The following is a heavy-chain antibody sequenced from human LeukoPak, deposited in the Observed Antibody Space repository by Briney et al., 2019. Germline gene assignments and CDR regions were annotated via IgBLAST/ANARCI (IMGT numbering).Heavy chain of an antibody. CDR3: ARTNLDCKNGVCYDY. CDR2: IIPILGIA. D-gene: IGHD2-8*01. V-gene: IGHV1-69*04. CDR1: GGTFSSYA. J-gene: IGHJ4*02. Sequence: SVKVSCKASGGTFSSYAISWVRQAPGQGLEWMGRIIPILGIANYAQKFQGRVTVTTDTSTSTAYMELRSLRSDDTAVYYCARTNLDCKNGVCYDYWGQGTLVTVSS.